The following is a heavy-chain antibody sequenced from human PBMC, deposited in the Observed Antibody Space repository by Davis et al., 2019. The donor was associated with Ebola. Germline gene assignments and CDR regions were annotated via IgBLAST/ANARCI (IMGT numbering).Heavy chain of an antibody. CDR1: GFSFGSYA. Sequence: PGGSLRLSCVGSGFSFGSYAMSWVRQAPGKGLEWVSAISGASEMTYYADSVKGRFTISRDNAKASLYLQMNSLKTGDTAFYYCARDLGRVTVGNWGQGTLVTVSS. J-gene: IGHJ4*02. V-gene: IGHV3-20*04. CDR3: ARDLGRVTVGN. D-gene: IGHD4-17*01. CDR2: ISGASEMT.